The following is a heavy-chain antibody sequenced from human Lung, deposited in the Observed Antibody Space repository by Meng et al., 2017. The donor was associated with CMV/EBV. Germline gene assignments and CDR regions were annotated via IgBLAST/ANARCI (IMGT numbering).Heavy chain of an antibody. CDR2: IRYDGSNK. CDR3: AKDRIAARRGYFDY. Sequence: GGSXRLXCAASGFTSSSYGMHWVRQAPGKGLEWVAFIRYDGSNKYYADSVKGRFTISRDNSKNTLYLQMNSLRAEDTAVYYCAKDRIAARRGYFDYWAQGTXVTVAS. CDR1: GFTSSSYG. V-gene: IGHV3-30*02. D-gene: IGHD6-6*01. J-gene: IGHJ4*02.